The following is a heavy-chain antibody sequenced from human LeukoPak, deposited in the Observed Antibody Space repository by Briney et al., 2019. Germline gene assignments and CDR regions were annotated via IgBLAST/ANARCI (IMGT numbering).Heavy chain of an antibody. Sequence: PSETLSLTCAVSGGSISSSNWWSWVRQPPGKGLEWIGEIYHSGSTNYNPPLKSRVTISVDKSKNQFSLKLSSVTAADTAVYYCARAPIELQRIDYWGQGTLVTVSS. J-gene: IGHJ4*02. V-gene: IGHV4-4*02. CDR2: IYHSGST. CDR1: GGSISSSNW. CDR3: ARAPIELQRIDY. D-gene: IGHD2-8*01.